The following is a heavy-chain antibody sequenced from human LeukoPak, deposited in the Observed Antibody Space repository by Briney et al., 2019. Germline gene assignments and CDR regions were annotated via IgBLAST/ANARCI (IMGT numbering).Heavy chain of an antibody. CDR3: AKDRHLYGDYEGVFDY. Sequence: GGSLRLSCTASGLTFSEYAMTWVRQAPGKGLEWVSTITAGGSHTYYPDSVKGRFTISRDNSKNTLYLQMNSLRAEDTALYYCAKDRHLYGDYEGVFDYWGQGTLVTVSS. CDR1: GLTFSEYA. V-gene: IGHV3-23*01. CDR2: ITAGGSHT. D-gene: IGHD4-17*01. J-gene: IGHJ4*02.